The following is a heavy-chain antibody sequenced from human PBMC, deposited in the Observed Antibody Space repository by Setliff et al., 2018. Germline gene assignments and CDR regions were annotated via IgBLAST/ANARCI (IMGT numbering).Heavy chain of an antibody. J-gene: IGHJ4*02. Sequence: PGASVKVSCKASDYPFLSYGLSWVRQAPGQGLEWLGWISAYTGNADYAQNLQGRLTMTTDTSTNTAYMELRSLTSDDTAIYYCARAPRLEWILPTFDLWGQGTPVTVSS. CDR3: ARAPRLEWILPTFDL. D-gene: IGHD3-3*01. CDR1: DYPFLSYG. V-gene: IGHV1-18*01. CDR2: ISAYTGNA.